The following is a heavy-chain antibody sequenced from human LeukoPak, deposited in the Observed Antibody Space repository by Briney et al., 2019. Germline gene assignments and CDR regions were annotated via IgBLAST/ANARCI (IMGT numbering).Heavy chain of an antibody. CDR3: ATSESQTKFDY. CDR2: IYPGYSDT. V-gene: IGHV5-51*01. J-gene: IGHJ4*02. Sequence: GESLKISCKGSGYSFTTYWIGGVRPMPGKGLEGMGIIYPGYSDTRYSPSFQGQVNISADKSINTAYLQWSSLKASDTAMYFCATSESQTKFDYWGQGTQVIVSS. CDR1: GYSFTTYW. D-gene: IGHD1/OR15-1a*01.